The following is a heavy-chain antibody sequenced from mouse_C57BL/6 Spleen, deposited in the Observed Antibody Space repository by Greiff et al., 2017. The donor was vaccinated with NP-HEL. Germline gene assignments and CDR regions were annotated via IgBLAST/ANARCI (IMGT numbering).Heavy chain of an antibody. J-gene: IGHJ1*03. CDR3: TRVPSAWYFDV. V-gene: IGHV6-6*01. CDR1: GFTFSDAW. Sequence: EVQLQQSGGGLVQPGGSMKLSCAASGFTFSDAWMDWVRQSPEKGLEWVAEIRNKANNHATYYAESVKGRFTISRDDSKSSVYLQMNSLRAEDTGIYYCTRVPSAWYFDVWGTGTTVTVSS. CDR2: IRNKANNHAT. D-gene: IGHD6-1*01.